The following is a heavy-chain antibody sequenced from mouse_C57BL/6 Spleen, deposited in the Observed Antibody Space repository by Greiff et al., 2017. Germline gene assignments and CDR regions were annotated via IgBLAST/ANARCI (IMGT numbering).Heavy chain of an antibody. Sequence: VQLQRSVAELVRPGASVKLSCTASGIHIKNTYMRWVKQRNETGLEWIGRIEPANGNTQYAPTFQGKATITADTSSNTAYLQLSSLTSEDTAIYYCARSDYGYWGQGTTLTVSS. CDR1: GIHIKNTY. D-gene: IGHD1-1*01. CDR2: IEPANGNT. J-gene: IGHJ2*01. CDR3: ARSDYGY. V-gene: IGHV14-3*01.